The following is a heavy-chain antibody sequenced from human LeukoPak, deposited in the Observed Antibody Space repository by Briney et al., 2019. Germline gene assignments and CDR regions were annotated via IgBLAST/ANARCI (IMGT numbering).Heavy chain of an antibody. Sequence: GGSLRLSCAASGFTFSSFAMTWVRQAPGKGLEWVSAISGSGGSTYYADSVKGRFTISRDNSKNTLYLQMNSLRAEDTAVYYCAKGTGFWSGSFDYWGQGTLVTVSS. CDR3: AKGTGFWSGSFDY. CDR2: ISGSGGST. D-gene: IGHD3-3*01. J-gene: IGHJ4*02. CDR1: GFTFSSFA. V-gene: IGHV3-23*01.